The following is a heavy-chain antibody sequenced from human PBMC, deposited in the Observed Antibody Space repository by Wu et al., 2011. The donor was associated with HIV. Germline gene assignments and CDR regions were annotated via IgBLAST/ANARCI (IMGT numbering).Heavy chain of an antibody. Sequence: QVQLVQSGAEVKKPGASVKVSCKASGYTFTAYYIHWVRQAPGQGLEWMGWIDPKSGGTNSAQKFQGRVTMTRDTSISTVYMELSRVRSDDTAVYYCARRNDAFGEAFDIWGQGTMVTVSS. CDR1: GYTFTAYY. J-gene: IGHJ3*02. D-gene: IGHD1-1*01. V-gene: IGHV1-2*02. CDR3: ARRNDAFGEAFDI. CDR2: IDPKSGGT.